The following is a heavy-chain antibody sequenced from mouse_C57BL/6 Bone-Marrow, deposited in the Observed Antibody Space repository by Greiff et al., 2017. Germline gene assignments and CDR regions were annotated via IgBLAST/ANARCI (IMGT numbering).Heavy chain of an antibody. V-gene: IGHV5-2*01. J-gene: IGHJ4*01. D-gene: IGHD4-1*01. CDR2: INSDGGST. Sequence: EVKLMESGGGLVQPGESLKLSCESNEYEFPSHDMSWVRKTPEQRLELVAAINSDGGSTSYPDTMERRFIISRDNTKKTLYRQMSSLRSEDTALYYCARVILGAMDYWGQGTSVTVSS. CDR1: EYEFPSHD. CDR3: ARVILGAMDY.